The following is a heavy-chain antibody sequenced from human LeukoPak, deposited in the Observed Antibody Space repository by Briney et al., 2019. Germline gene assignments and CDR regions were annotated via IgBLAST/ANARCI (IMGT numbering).Heavy chain of an antibody. CDR2: IKQAGSEK. CDR1: GFTFSSYW. J-gene: IGHJ4*02. V-gene: IGHV3-7*04. D-gene: IGHD3-16*02. CDR3: ARADYVWGSYLIFDY. Sequence: GGSLRLSCAASGFTFSSYWMSWVRQAPGKGLEWVANIKQAGSEKYYVDSVKGRFTISRDNAKNSLYLQMNSLRAEDTAVYYCARADYVWGSYLIFDYWGQGTLVTVSS.